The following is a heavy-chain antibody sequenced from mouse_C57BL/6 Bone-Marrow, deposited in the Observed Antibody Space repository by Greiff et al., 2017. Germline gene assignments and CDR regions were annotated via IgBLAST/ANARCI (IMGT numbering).Heavy chain of an antibody. CDR2: IYPGGGYT. CDR1: GYTFTNYW. D-gene: IGHD1-1*01. CDR3: ARRYGSSFDY. V-gene: IGHV1-63*01. J-gene: IGHJ2*01. Sequence: QVQLQQSGAELVRPGTSVKMSCKASGYTFTNYWIGWAKQRPGHGLEWIGDIYPGGGYTNYNEKFKGKATLTADKSSSTAYMQFSSLTSEDSAVYYCARRYGSSFDYWGKGTTLTVSS.